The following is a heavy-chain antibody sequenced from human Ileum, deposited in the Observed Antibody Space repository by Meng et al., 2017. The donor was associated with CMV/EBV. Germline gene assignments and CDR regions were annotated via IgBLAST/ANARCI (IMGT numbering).Heavy chain of an antibody. D-gene: IGHD4-17*01. Sequence: QVQLQPSGPGLVKPSQTLSLTCAISGDSVSRNSACWNWIRQSPSRGLEWLGRTYYTKSRWYADYAESVKSRISINADTSKNQFSLHLNFVTAADTAVYYCAREENTVNQFEYWGQGTLVTVSS. CDR1: GDSVSRNSAC. CDR2: TYYTKSRWYA. CDR3: AREENTVNQFEY. J-gene: IGHJ4*02. V-gene: IGHV6-1*01.